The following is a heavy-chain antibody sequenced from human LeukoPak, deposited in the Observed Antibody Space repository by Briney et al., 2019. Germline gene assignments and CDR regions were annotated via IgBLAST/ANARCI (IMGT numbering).Heavy chain of an antibody. CDR1: GGSINNYY. CDR3: ARDHSSSSEDY. D-gene: IGHD6-13*01. J-gene: IGHJ4*02. Sequence: PSETLSLTCTVSGGSINNYYWAWIRQPPGKGLEWIGSIFHTGSTYHNPSLKSRVTISVDTSKNQFSLKLNSVTAADTAVYYCARDHSSSSEDYWGQGTLVTVSS. V-gene: IGHV4-38-2*02. CDR2: IFHTGST.